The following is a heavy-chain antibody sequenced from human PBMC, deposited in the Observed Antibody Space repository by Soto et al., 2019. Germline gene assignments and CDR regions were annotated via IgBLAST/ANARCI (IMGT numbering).Heavy chain of an antibody. V-gene: IGHV1-2*04. D-gene: IGHD3-22*01. CDR2: INPNSGGT. Sequence: GASVKVSCKASGYTFTGYYMHWVRQAPGQGLEWMGWINPNSGGTNYAQKFQDWVTMTRDTSISTAYMELSRLRSDDTAVYYCARGGHYYDSSGYYPTGAFDIWGQGTMVT. J-gene: IGHJ3*02. CDR1: GYTFTGYY. CDR3: ARGGHYYDSSGYYPTGAFDI.